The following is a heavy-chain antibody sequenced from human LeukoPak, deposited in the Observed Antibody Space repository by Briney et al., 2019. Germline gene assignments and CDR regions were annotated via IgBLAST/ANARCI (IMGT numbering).Heavy chain of an antibody. CDR1: GYTFTTYG. V-gene: IGHV1-18*01. CDR3: ARDLIAVRPGWFDP. CDR2: TSAYNGNT. Sequence: ASVKVSCKASGYTFTTYGISWVRLAPGQGLEWMGWTSAYNGNTNYAQQFQGRVTMTTDTSMSTAYMELRSLRSDDTAVYYCARDLIAVRPGWFDPWGQGSLVTVSS. D-gene: IGHD6-6*01. J-gene: IGHJ5*02.